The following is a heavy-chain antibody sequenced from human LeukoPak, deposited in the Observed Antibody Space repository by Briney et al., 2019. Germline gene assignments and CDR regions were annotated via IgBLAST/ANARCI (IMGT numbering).Heavy chain of an antibody. D-gene: IGHD6-13*01. CDR1: GGTFSSYA. J-gene: IGHJ4*02. V-gene: IGHV1-69*05. CDR2: IIPIFGTA. CDR3: ARLTQQQLVFDY. Sequence: SVRVSCKASGGTFSSYAISWVRQAPGQGLEWMEGIIPIFGTANYAQKFQGRVTITTDESTSTAYMELSSLRSEDTAVYYCARLTQQQLVFDYWGQGTLVTVSS.